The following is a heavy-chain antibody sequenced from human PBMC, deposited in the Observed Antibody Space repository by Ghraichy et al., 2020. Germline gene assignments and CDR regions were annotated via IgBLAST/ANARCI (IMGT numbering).Heavy chain of an antibody. V-gene: IGHV3-30*02. Sequence: GGSLRLSCAASGFTFSTYGMHWVRQPPGKGLEWVAFIRYGGTNKYYVDSVKGRFTISRDNSKDTLYLQMNSLRAEDTAVYYCAKDPQQFSGDICYPGFDYWGQGTLVTVSS. CDR2: IRYGGTNK. CDR3: AKDPQQFSGDICYPGFDY. D-gene: IGHD2-15*01. J-gene: IGHJ4*02. CDR1: GFTFSTYG.